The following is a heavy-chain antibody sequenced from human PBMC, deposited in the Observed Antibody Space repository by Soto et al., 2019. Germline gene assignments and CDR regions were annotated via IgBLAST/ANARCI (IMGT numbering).Heavy chain of an antibody. Sequence: QAQLVQSGPEVKKPGASVNISCKASGYTFTTSGITWGRQAPGQGLEWLGWISPSSGNIDYAQKMQGRVVMTTDTSTNTAYLAFRSLRSDDTAVYYCARDLGFSGGWQPWGQGTLVTVSS. CDR3: ARDLGFSGGWQP. J-gene: IGHJ5*02. V-gene: IGHV1-18*01. CDR1: GYTFTTSG. CDR2: ISPSSGNI. D-gene: IGHD6-19*01.